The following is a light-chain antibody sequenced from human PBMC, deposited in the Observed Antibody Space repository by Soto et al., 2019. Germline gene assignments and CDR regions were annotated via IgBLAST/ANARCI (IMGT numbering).Light chain of an antibody. CDR2: DAS. V-gene: IGKV3-11*01. J-gene: IGKJ4*01. Sequence: EVVLTQSPATLSLSPGDRATLSCRASQSVGIYLAWYQQKPGQAPRLLIYDASNRVTGIPARFRGSGSGAGLTLTIRSLEPEDFALYYCQQRGDGPPLTFGGGTKVAIK. CDR1: QSVGIY. CDR3: QQRGDGPPLT.